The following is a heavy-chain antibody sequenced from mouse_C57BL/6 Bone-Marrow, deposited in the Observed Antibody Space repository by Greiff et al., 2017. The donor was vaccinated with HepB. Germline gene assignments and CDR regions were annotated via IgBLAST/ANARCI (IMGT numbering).Heavy chain of an antibody. CDR2: IHPNSGST. Sequence: QVQLQQPGAELVKPGASVKLSCKASGCTFTSYWMHWVKQRPGQGLEWIGMIHPNSGSTNYNEKFKSKATLTVDKSSSTAYMQLSSLTSEDSAVYYCARGGIYYDYDKGYFDYWGQGTTLTVSS. CDR3: ARGGIYYDYDKGYFDY. J-gene: IGHJ2*01. D-gene: IGHD2-4*01. V-gene: IGHV1-64*01. CDR1: GCTFTSYW.